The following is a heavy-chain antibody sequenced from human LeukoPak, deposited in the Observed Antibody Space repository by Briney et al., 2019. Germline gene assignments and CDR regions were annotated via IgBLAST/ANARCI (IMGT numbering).Heavy chain of an antibody. J-gene: IGHJ4*02. V-gene: IGHV4-59*12. CDR2: IYYSGST. CDR1: GDSISTYY. CDR3: GRGPGGLGRFDY. D-gene: IGHD3-16*01. Sequence: SETLSLTCTVSGDSISTYYWSWIRQPPGKGLEWIGYIYYSGSTNYNPSLKSRVTISVDTSKNQFSLKLSSVTAADTAVYYCGRGPGGLGRFDYWGQGTLVTVSS.